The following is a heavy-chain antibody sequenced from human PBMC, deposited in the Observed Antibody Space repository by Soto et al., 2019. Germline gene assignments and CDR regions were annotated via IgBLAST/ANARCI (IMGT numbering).Heavy chain of an antibody. D-gene: IGHD6-13*01. V-gene: IGHV5-51*01. Sequence: GESLKISCQGSGYRFSSFWIGWVRQMPGKGLEWMGIAQPGHSDTRYSPAFQGHVTISDDEYTNTAYPQWSSLRAADTAMYFCARGWRSSSGYSDYWGQGTLVTVSS. CDR2: AQPGHSDT. CDR1: GYRFSSFW. CDR3: ARGWRSSSGYSDY. J-gene: IGHJ4*02.